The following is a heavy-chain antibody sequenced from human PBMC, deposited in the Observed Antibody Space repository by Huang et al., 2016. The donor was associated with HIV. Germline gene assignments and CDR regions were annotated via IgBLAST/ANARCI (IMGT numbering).Heavy chain of an antibody. Sequence: QVQLVESGGGVVQPGGSLRLSCAASGFTFSSYGMHWVRQAPGKGLGWVAFIRFDGSNKYYADSVKGRFTISRDNSRNTLYLQMNSLRAEDTAVYYCAKEFYGDYGAAFDYWGQGTLVTVSS. J-gene: IGHJ4*02. CDR1: GFTFSSYG. D-gene: IGHD4-17*01. CDR3: AKEFYGDYGAAFDY. V-gene: IGHV3-30*02. CDR2: IRFDGSNK.